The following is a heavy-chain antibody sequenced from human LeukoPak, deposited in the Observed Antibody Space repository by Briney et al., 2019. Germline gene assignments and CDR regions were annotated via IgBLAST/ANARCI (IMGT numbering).Heavy chain of an antibody. CDR2: INESGST. CDR3: AKVGSSWPHYYFDS. Sequence: PSETLSLTCAVFGGSFSGYFWSWIRQPPGKGLEWIGEINESGSTNYNPSLKSRVTISIDTSKNHFSLKLTSVTAADTAVYYCAKVGSSWPHYYFDSWGRGTLVTVSS. V-gene: IGHV4-34*01. J-gene: IGHJ4*02. D-gene: IGHD6-13*01. CDR1: GGSFSGYF.